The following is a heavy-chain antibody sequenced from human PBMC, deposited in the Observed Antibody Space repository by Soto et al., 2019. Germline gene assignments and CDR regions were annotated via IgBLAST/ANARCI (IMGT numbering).Heavy chain of an antibody. CDR3: ARDQGVPPKWLDPLWSFDY. V-gene: IGHV1-69*13. CDR1: GGTFSSYA. J-gene: IGHJ4*02. D-gene: IGHD6-19*01. Sequence: GASVKVSCKASGGTFSSYAISWVRQAPGQGLEWMGGIIPIFGTANYAQKFQGRVTITADESTSTAYMELSSLRSEDTAVYYCARDQGVPPKWLDPLWSFDYWGQGTLVTVS. CDR2: IIPIFGTA.